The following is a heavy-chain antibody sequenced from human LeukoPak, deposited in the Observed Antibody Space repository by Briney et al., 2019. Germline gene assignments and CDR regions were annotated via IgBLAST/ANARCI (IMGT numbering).Heavy chain of an antibody. Sequence: SETLSLTCTVSGGSISSYNWNWIRQPPGKGLEWIGYMYNSGSTNNNPSLKSRVTILVDKSKNQFSLKLSSVTAADTAVYYCAKESNSSDNWYFDLWGRGTLVTVSS. D-gene: IGHD2/OR15-2a*01. J-gene: IGHJ2*01. CDR3: AKESNSSDNWYFDL. V-gene: IGHV4-59*01. CDR1: GGSISSYN. CDR2: MYNSGST.